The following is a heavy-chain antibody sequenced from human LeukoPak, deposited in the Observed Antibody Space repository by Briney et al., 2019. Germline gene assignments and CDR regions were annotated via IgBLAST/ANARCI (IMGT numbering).Heavy chain of an antibody. V-gene: IGHV4-59*01. CDR1: GGSISSYY. D-gene: IGHD3-16*02. J-gene: IGHJ5*02. Sequence: PSETLSLTCTVSGGSISSYYWSWLRQPPGKGLEWIGYIYYSGSTNYNPSLKSRVTISVDTSKNQFSLKLSSVTAADPAVYYCARDTLRPLDYIWGSYRLSTGWFDPWGQGTLVTVSS. CDR3: ARDTLRPLDYIWGSYRLSTGWFDP. CDR2: IYYSGST.